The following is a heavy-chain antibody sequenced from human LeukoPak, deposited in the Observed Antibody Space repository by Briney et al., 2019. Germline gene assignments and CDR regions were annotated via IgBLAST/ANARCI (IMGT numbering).Heavy chain of an antibody. J-gene: IGHJ5*02. CDR2: ISSSGSTI. Sequence: PGGSLRLSCAASGFTFSSYEMNWVRQAPGKGLEWVSYISSSGSTIYYADSVKGRFTISRDNAKNSLYLQMNSLRAEDTAVYYCARERNYGSGSYFAPRFDPWGQGTLVTVSS. CDR3: ARERNYGSGSYFAPRFDP. V-gene: IGHV3-48*03. D-gene: IGHD3-10*01. CDR1: GFTFSSYE.